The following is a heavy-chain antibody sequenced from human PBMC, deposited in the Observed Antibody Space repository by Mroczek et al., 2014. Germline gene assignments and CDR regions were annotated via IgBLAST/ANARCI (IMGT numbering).Heavy chain of an antibody. Sequence: VQLVESGGGLVQPGGSLRLSCAASGFTFSSYAMSWVRQAPGKGLEWVSAISGSGGSTYYADSVKGRFTISRDNSKNTLYLQMNSLRAEDTAVYYCAKDPSRRGEQQLVLPFVYYYGMDVWGQGTTVT. CDR3: AKDPSRRGEQQLVLPFVYYYGMDV. V-gene: IGHV3-23*04. D-gene: IGHD6-13*01. J-gene: IGHJ6*02. CDR1: GFTFSSYA. CDR2: ISGSGGST.